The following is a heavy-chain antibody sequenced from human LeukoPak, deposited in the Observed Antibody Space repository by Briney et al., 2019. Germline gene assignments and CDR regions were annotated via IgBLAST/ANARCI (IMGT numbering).Heavy chain of an antibody. Sequence: GSLRLSCAASGFTFSDYYMSWIRQAPGKGLEWVSYISSSGSTIYYADSVKGRFTISRDNAKNSLYLQMNSLRAEDTAVYYCARSDPSMIVDAFDIWGQGTMVTVSS. CDR1: GFTFSDYY. V-gene: IGHV3-11*04. CDR2: ISSSGSTI. J-gene: IGHJ3*02. D-gene: IGHD3-22*01. CDR3: ARSDPSMIVDAFDI.